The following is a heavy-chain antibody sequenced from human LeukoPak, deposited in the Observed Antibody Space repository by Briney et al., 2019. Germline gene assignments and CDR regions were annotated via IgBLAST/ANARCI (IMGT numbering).Heavy chain of an antibody. D-gene: IGHD1-26*01. CDR3: ARQWELLVTSWFDP. J-gene: IGHJ5*02. V-gene: IGHV1-2*02. CDR1: GYPFTGYY. CDR2: ISPNTGDT. Sequence: ASVKVSCKASGYPFTGYYIHWVRQAPGQGLEWMGWISPNTGDTNYAQKFQGRVTMTRDTSTSTVYMELSSLRSEDTAVYYCARQWELLVTSWFDPWGQGTLVTVSS.